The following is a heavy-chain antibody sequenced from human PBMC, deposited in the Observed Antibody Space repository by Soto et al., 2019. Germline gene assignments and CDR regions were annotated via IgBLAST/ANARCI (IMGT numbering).Heavy chain of an antibody. CDR2: VYDSGST. V-gene: IGHV4-59*02. D-gene: IGHD1-26*01. CDR3: VRQVGSTGSYSYAV. CDR1: GASVINDY. J-gene: IGHJ3*01. Sequence: QVQLQESGPGVVKPSETLSLTCTVTGASVINDYWNWIRQPPGKGLEWIGFVYDSGSTSYNSSLNNRLTISVDTSKNQFSLKLSCVTAADTAVYYCVRQVGSTGSYSYAVWGQWTMVTVSS.